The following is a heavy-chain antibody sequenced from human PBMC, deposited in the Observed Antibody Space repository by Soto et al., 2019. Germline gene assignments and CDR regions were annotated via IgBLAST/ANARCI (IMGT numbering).Heavy chain of an antibody. CDR2: IYYSGST. J-gene: IGHJ6*02. Sequence: SETLSLTCTVSGGSISAHYWSWIRQPPGKGLQWIGHIYYSGSTNYNPSLRSRVTISEDTSKNQFSLKLNSVTAADTAVYYCARERAVAGGDYYGMDVWGQGTTVTSP. D-gene: IGHD2-15*01. CDR3: ARERAVAGGDYYGMDV. CDR1: GGSISAHY. V-gene: IGHV4-59*11.